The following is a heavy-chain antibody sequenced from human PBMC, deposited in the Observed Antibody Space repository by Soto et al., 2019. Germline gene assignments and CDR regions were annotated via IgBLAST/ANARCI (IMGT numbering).Heavy chain of an antibody. CDR3: ARTRDSSGWWDYYYGMDV. J-gene: IGHJ6*02. D-gene: IGHD6-19*01. CDR2: IYHSGST. V-gene: IGHV4-4*02. CDR1: GGSISSSNW. Sequence: QVQLQESGPGLVKPSGTLSLTCAVSGGSISSSNWWSWVRQPPGKGLEWIGEIYHSGSTNYNPSLKSRVTISVDKSKNQFSLKRSSVTAADTAVYYCARTRDSSGWWDYYYGMDVWGQGTTVTVSS.